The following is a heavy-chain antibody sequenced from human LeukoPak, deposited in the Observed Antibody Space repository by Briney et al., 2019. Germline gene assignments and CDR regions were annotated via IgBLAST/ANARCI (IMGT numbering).Heavy chain of an antibody. V-gene: IGHV3-7*01. Sequence: GGSLRLSCAASGFSLSSYWMTWVRQAPGKGLEWVANIKQDGSEKNYVDSVKGRFTISRDNAKNSLFLQMNSLRAEDTAVYYCARDRITDFWSGYYTNYFDYWGQGTLVTVSS. CDR2: IKQDGSEK. CDR1: GFSLSSYW. CDR3: ARDRITDFWSGYYTNYFDY. D-gene: IGHD3-3*01. J-gene: IGHJ4*02.